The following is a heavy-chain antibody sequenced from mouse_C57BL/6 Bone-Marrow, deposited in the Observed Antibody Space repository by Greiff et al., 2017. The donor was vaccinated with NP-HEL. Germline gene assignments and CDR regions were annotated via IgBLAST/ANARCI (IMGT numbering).Heavy chain of an antibody. J-gene: IGHJ4*01. CDR1: GFTFSDYG. CDR2: ISSGSSTI. D-gene: IGHD1-1*01. V-gene: IGHV5-17*01. CDR3: AAYYYGSSGYYAMDY. Sequence: EVKLVESGGGLVKPGGSLKLSCAASGFTFSDYGMHWVSQAPEKGLEWVAYISSGSSTIYSAATVKGRLPISRDHAKKTLFLQMTSLRSEDTAMYYCAAYYYGSSGYYAMDYWGQGTSVTVSS.